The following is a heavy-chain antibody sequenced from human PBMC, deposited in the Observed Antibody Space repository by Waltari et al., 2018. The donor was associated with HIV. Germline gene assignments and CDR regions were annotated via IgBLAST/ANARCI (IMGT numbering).Heavy chain of an antibody. CDR1: GVSMTSYY. V-gene: IGHV4-4*07. Sequence: QVQLQESGPGLVKPSETLSLTCSVPGVSMTSYYWIWRRQPAEKGLEWIGRIFISGSTNFNPSLRSRVTMSVDRSKNQFSLNLRSVTAADTAMYYCARESGWAFDYWGQGTLVIVSS. J-gene: IGHJ4*02. CDR2: IFISGST. CDR3: ARESGWAFDY. D-gene: IGHD3-16*01.